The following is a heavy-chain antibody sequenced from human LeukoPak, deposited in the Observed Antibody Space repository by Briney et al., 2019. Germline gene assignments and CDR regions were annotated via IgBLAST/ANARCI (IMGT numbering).Heavy chain of an antibody. V-gene: IGHV4-59*01. Sequence: SETLSLTCTVSGSSISSYYWSWIRQPPGKGLEWIGYIYYSGNTNYNPSLKSRVTISVDTSKNQFSLRLTSVTAADTAVYYCATYRDGYSAIDYWGQGTLVTVSS. CDR1: GSSISSYY. D-gene: IGHD5-24*01. CDR2: IYYSGNT. CDR3: ATYRDGYSAIDY. J-gene: IGHJ4*02.